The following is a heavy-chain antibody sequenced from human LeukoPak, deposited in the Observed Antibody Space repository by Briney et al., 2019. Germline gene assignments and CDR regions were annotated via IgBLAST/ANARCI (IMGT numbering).Heavy chain of an antibody. CDR1: GFTFSSYA. CDR3: ARERDGYCGGDCYYYYGMDV. Sequence: GGSLRLSCAASGFTFSSYAMSWVRQAPGKGLEWVSAISGSGGNTYYAHSVKDRFTISRDNSKNTVYLQMNSLRAEDTALYYCARERDGYCGGDCYYYYGMDVWGQGTTVTVSS. D-gene: IGHD2-21*02. J-gene: IGHJ6*02. V-gene: IGHV3-23*01. CDR2: ISGSGGNT.